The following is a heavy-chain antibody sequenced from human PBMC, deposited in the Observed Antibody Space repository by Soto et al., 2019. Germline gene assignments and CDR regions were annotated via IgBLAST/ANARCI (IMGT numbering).Heavy chain of an antibody. V-gene: IGHV4-34*01. CDR1: GGSFSGYY. D-gene: IGHD3-16*01. Sequence: QVQLQQWGAGLLKPSETLSLTCAVYGGSFSGYYWSWIRQPPGKGLEWIGEINHSGSTNYNPSLKSRVTISVDTSKNQFSLKLSSVTAADTAVYYCASLGSSTYDYASFDYWGQGTLVTVSS. CDR3: ASLGSSTYDYASFDY. J-gene: IGHJ4*02. CDR2: INHSGST.